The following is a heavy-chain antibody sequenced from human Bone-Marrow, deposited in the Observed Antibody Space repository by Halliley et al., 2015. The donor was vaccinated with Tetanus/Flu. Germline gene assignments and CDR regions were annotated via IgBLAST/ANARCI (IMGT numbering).Heavy chain of an antibody. CDR3: ARASSNSWFTFEF. V-gene: IGHV1-3*01. CDR2: INAGYGNT. D-gene: IGHD6-13*01. Sequence: QMQLVQSGAEVKKPGASVKVSCKAYGYTFRNYAIHWVRQAPGQSLEWMGWINAGYGNTKYSQRFQDRVTITSDTSASTVYMELTSLTSEDTSVYYCARASSNSWFTFEFWGQGTLVTVSS. J-gene: IGHJ4*02. CDR1: GYTFRNYA.